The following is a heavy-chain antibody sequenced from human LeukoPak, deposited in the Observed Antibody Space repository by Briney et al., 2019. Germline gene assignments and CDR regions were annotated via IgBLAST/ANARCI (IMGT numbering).Heavy chain of an antibody. Sequence: GGSLRLSCAASGFTFSSYSMTWVRQAPGKGLEWVSSISSSSSYIYYADSVKGRFTISRDNAKNSLYLQMNSLRAEDTAIYYCARGGRTSSGFDPWGQGTLVTVSS. CDR1: GFTFSSYS. CDR3: ARGGRTSSGFDP. D-gene: IGHD6-19*01. CDR2: ISSSSSYI. V-gene: IGHV3-21*04. J-gene: IGHJ5*02.